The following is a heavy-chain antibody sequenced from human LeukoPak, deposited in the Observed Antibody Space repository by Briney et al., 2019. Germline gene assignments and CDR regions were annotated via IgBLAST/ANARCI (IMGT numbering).Heavy chain of an antibody. CDR3: TKDGRVASAINRPTYYYGMDV. V-gene: IGHV3-21*01. J-gene: IGHJ6*02. Sequence: GGSLRLSCAASRFTFSNYAMNWVRQAPGKGLEWVSCISSRGSYIYYADSVKGRFTISRDNADNSLYLQMNSLRAEDTAVYYCTKDGRVASAINRPTYYYGMDVWGQGTTVIVSS. D-gene: IGHD5-18*01. CDR2: ISSRGSYI. CDR1: RFTFSNYA.